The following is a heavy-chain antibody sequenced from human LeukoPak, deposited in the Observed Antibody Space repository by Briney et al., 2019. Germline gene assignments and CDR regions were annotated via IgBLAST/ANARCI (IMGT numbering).Heavy chain of an antibody. D-gene: IGHD3-16*01. CDR2: IYHSGST. CDR3: ARGQVRGGFDY. V-gene: IGHV4-4*02. Sequence: SETLSLTCTVSGGSISSSNWWGWVRPPPGKGLEWIGEIYHSGSTNYNPSLKSRVTISVDTSKNQFSLKLSSVTAADTAVYYCARGQVRGGFDYWGQGTLVTVSS. CDR1: GGSISSSNW. J-gene: IGHJ4*02.